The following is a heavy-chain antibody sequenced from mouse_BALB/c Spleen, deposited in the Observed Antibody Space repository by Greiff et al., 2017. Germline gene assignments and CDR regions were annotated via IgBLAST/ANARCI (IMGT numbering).Heavy chain of an antibody. J-gene: IGHJ2*01. CDR2: ISSGSSTI. V-gene: IGHV5-17*02. D-gene: IGHD3-3*01. CDR3: ARGLGNYGDY. Sequence: EVKLVESGGGLVQPGGSRKLSCAASGFTFSSFGMHWVRQAPEKGLEWVAYISSGSSTIYYADTVKGRFTISRDNPKNTLFLQMTSLRSEDTAMYYCARGLGNYGDYWGQGTTLTVSS. CDR1: GFTFSSFG.